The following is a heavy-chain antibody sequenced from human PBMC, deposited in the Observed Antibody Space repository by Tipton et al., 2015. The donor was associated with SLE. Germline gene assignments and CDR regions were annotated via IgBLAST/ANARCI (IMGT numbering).Heavy chain of an antibody. CDR1: GFTFSSYG. V-gene: IGHV3-30*03. CDR3: ATGDGYDFWSGYHPLFDY. CDR2: ISYDGSNK. Sequence: SLRLSCAASGFTFSSYGMHWVRQAPGKGLEWVAVISYDGSNKYYADSVKGRFTISRDNSKNTLYLQMNSLRAEDTAVYYCATGDGYDFWSGYHPLFDYWGKGTLVTVSS. D-gene: IGHD3-3*01. J-gene: IGHJ4*02.